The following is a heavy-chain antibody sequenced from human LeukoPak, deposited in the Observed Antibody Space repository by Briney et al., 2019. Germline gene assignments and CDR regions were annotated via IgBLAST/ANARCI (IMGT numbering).Heavy chain of an antibody. CDR2: INPSGGST. CDR1: GYTFTSYG. J-gene: IGHJ4*02. CDR3: ARGGSSGWYVFDY. Sequence: ASVKVSCKASGYTFTSYGISWVRQAPGQGLEWMGIINPSGGSTSYAQKFQGRVTMTRDTSTSTVYMELSSLRSEDTAVYYCARGGSSGWYVFDYWGQGTLVTVSS. D-gene: IGHD6-19*01. V-gene: IGHV1-46*01.